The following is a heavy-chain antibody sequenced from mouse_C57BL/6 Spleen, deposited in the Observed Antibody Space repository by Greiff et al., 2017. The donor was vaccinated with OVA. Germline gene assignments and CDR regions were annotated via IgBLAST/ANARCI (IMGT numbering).Heavy chain of an antibody. CDR1: GYTFTSYW. J-gene: IGHJ1*03. Sequence: QVQLQQPGAELVKPGASVKLSCKASGYTFTSYWMHWVRQTPGQGLEWIGIIHPSSGSTNYNEKFKSKVTLTVDKSSSTAYMQLSSLTSEDSAVXCGARRATVVDWYFEVWGTGPTVTVSS. CDR2: IHPSSGST. D-gene: IGHD1-1*01. V-gene: IGHV1-64*01. CDR3: ARRATVVDWYFEV.